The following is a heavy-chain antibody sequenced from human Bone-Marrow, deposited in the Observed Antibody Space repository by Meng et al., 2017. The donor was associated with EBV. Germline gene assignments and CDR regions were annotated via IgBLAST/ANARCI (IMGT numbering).Heavy chain of an antibody. CDR2: MNPNSGNT. V-gene: IGHV1-8*01. Sequence: QVQRVECGAEVKKAVASVKVSCKASGYTFTSYDIHWVRQATGQGLEWMGWMNPNSGNTGYAQKFQDRVTMTRNTSISTAYMELSSLRSEDTAVYYCARGTYDRPVDPWGQGTLVTVSS. J-gene: IGHJ5*02. CDR1: GYTFTSYD. CDR3: ARGTYDRPVDP. D-gene: IGHD3-16*01.